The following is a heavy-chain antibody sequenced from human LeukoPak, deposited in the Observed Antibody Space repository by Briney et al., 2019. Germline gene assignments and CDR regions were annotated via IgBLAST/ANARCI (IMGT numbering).Heavy chain of an antibody. V-gene: IGHV3-23*01. CDR3: ARSWASSGLPFDY. CDR1: GFTFSIHG. J-gene: IGHJ4*02. Sequence: GGTLRLSCAASGFTFSIHGMNWVRQGPGKGLEGVSGITGSGGSTYYADSVKGRFTISRDNSKNSLYLQMNSLRAEDTAVYYCARSWASSGLPFDYWGQGTLVTVSS. CDR2: ITGSGGST. D-gene: IGHD6-19*01.